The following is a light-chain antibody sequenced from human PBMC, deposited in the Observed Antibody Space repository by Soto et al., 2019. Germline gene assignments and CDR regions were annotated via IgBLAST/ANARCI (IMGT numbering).Light chain of an antibody. Sequence: VVLTQSPATLSLSPWERATLSCRTSLSVSVYLDWYQQKPGQAPRLLISDASNRATGIPARFSGSGSGTDFTLTISRLEPEDFAVYYCQQYGSLWTFGQGTKVDIK. CDR3: QQYGSLWT. CDR2: DAS. J-gene: IGKJ1*01. CDR1: LSVSVY. V-gene: IGKV3-11*01.